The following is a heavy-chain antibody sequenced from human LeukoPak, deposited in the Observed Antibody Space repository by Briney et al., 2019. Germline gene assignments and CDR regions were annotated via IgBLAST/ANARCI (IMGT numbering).Heavy chain of an antibody. CDR2: IYYSGST. CDR3: ARGIVGAVTYYYYGMDV. V-gene: IGHV4-39*01. Sequence: SETLSLTCTVSGGSISSSSYYWGWIRQPPGKGLEWIGSIYYSGSTYYNPSLKSRVTISVDTSKNQFSLKLSSVTAADTAVYYCARGIVGAVTYYYYGMDVWGQGTTVTVSS. CDR1: GGSISSSSYY. D-gene: IGHD1-26*01. J-gene: IGHJ6*02.